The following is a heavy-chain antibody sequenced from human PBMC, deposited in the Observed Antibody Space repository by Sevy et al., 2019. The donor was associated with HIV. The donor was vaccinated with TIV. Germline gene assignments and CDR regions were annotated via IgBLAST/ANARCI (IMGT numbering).Heavy chain of an antibody. Sequence: HAAGSLRLSCAASGFTFSKYSMSWVRQPPGKGLEWVSTLSFGCGEINYADSVKGRFTISRDNSKSSVYLQMNNLRPEDTAVYYCAREGCTKPHDYWGQGTLVTVSS. CDR3: AREGCTKPHDY. CDR1: GFTFSKYS. V-gene: IGHV3-23*01. D-gene: IGHD2-8*01. CDR2: LSFGCGEI. J-gene: IGHJ4*02.